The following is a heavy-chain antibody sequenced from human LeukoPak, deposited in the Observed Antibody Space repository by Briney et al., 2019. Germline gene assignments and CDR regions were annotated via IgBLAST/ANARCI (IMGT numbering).Heavy chain of an antibody. V-gene: IGHV4-61*01. Sequence: SETLSLTRTVSGGSVSSGSYYWSWIRQPPGKGLEWIGYIYYSGSTNYNPSLKSRVTISVDTSKNQFSLKLSSVTAADTAVYYCARESCSSTSCYVRDPSRFGMDVWGQGTTVTVSS. CDR1: GGSVSSGSYY. CDR2: IYYSGST. CDR3: ARESCSSTSCYVRDPSRFGMDV. J-gene: IGHJ6*02. D-gene: IGHD2-2*01.